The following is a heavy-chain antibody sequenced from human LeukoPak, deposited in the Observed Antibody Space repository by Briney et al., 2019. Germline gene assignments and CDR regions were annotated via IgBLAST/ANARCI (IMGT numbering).Heavy chain of an antibody. CDR1: GFPFSSHW. CDR3: ARSNREFASGSGDY. D-gene: IGHD3-10*01. Sequence: PGGSLRLSCAASGFPFSSHWMSWVRQAPGKGLEWVANINQDGSEKYYVDSVKGRFSISRDNAKNSLYLQMNSLRAEDTAVYYCARSNREFASGSGDYWGQGTPVTVSS. V-gene: IGHV3-7*05. J-gene: IGHJ4*02. CDR2: INQDGSEK.